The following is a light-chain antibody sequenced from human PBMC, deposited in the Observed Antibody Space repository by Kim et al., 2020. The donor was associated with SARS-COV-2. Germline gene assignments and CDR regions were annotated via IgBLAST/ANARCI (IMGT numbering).Light chain of an antibody. CDR1: KLRNQY. CDR3: QAWDSRIDWV. Sequence: SYELTQPPSVSVFPGQTATITCSGHKLRNQYASWYQQRPGQSPVLVIYQDSKRPSGIPERFSGSNSGNTATLTISGTQAMDEAYYYCQAWDSRIDWVFGG. CDR2: QDS. J-gene: IGLJ2*01. V-gene: IGLV3-1*01.